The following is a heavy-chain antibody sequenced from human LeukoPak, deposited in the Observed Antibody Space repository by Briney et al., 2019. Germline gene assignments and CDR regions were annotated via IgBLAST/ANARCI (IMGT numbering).Heavy chain of an antibody. V-gene: IGHV3-30-3*01. CDR2: ISYDGSNK. CDR1: GFTFSSYA. Sequence: PGGSLRLSCAASGFTFSSYAMHWVRQAPGKGLEWVAVISYDGSNKYYADSVKGRFTISRDNSKNTLYLQMNSLGAEDTAVYYCAKGGPSPSKRITDYWGQGTLVTVSS. J-gene: IGHJ4*02. D-gene: IGHD4-11*01. CDR3: AKGGPSPSKRITDY.